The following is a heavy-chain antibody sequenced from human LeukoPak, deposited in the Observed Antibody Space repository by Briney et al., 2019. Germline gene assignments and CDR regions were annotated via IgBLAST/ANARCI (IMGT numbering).Heavy chain of an antibody. CDR3: AREITPITMVRGVYYYYGMDV. V-gene: IGHV3-30*04. Sequence: GGSLRLSCAASGFTFSSYAIHWVRQAPGKGLEWVAVISYDGSNKYYADSVKGRFTISRGNSKNTLYLQMNSLRAEDTAVYYCAREITPITMVRGVYYYYGMDVWGQGTTVTVSS. CDR1: GFTFSSYA. CDR2: ISYDGSNK. D-gene: IGHD3-10*01. J-gene: IGHJ6*02.